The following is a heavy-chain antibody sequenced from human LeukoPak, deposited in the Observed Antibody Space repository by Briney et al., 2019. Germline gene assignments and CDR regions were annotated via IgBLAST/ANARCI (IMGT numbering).Heavy chain of an antibody. D-gene: IGHD6-13*01. CDR2: NSGSGGST. J-gene: IGHJ4*02. CDR3: AKDRDSSSWFDY. CDR1: GFTFSSYA. V-gene: IGHV3-23*01. Sequence: GGSLRLSCAASGFTFSSYAMSWVRQAPGKGLEWVSANSGSGGSTYYADSVKGRFTISRDNSKNTLYLQMNSLRAEDTAVYYCAKDRDSSSWFDYWGQGTLVTVSS.